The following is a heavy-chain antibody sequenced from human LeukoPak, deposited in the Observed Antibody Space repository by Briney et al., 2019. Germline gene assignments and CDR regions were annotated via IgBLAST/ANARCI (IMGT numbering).Heavy chain of an antibody. CDR3: AKDLGSSFSSNFDY. CDR1: GFTFDDYC. J-gene: IGHJ4*02. V-gene: IGHV3-9*01. Sequence: TGRSLRLSCVASGFTFDDYCMHWVRQAPGKGLEWVSGTSWNSGSIGYADSVKGRFTISRDNAKNSLYLQMNSLRAEDTALYYCAKDLGSSFSSNFDYWGQGTLVTVSS. CDR2: TSWNSGSI. D-gene: IGHD6-6*01.